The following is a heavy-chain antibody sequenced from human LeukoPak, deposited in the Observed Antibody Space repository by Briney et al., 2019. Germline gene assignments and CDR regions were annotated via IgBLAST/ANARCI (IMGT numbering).Heavy chain of an antibody. Sequence: PSETLSLTCAVSGGSISSGGYSWSWIRQPPGKGLEWIGYIYHSGSTYYNPSLKSRVTISVDRSKNQFSLKLSSVTASDTAMYYCARLASTRTSAFDYWGQGTLVTVPS. D-gene: IGHD2-2*01. J-gene: IGHJ4*02. CDR3: ARLASTRTSAFDY. CDR2: IYHSGST. CDR1: GGSISSGGYS. V-gene: IGHV4-30-2*01.